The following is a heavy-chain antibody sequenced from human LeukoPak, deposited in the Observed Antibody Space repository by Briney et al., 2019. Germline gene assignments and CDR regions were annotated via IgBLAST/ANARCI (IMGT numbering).Heavy chain of an antibody. CDR1: GYTFTAYY. CDR3: ARGHYDFWSGSLRDYGMDV. Sequence: ASVKVSCKASGYTFTAYYMHWVRQSPGQGLGWMGWINPNSGGTNYAQKFQGRVTMTRDTSISTAYMELSRLRSDDTTVYYCARGHYDFWSGSLRDYGMDVWGQGTTVTVSS. V-gene: IGHV1-2*02. CDR2: INPNSGGT. D-gene: IGHD3-3*01. J-gene: IGHJ6*02.